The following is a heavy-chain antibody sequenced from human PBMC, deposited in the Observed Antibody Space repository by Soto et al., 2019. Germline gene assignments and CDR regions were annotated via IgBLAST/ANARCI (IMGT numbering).Heavy chain of an antibody. CDR1: GLTISGKKY. V-gene: IGHV3-53*01. J-gene: IGHJ3*01. D-gene: IGHD1-1*01. Sequence: DVQLVESGGGLIQPGESLRLSCASFGLTISGKKYVAWVRQAPGKGLEWVSALYDVDGSFYADSVTGRFTTSSDSSKTTVYLQMNDLRPADTAVYYCATWHEREHAFDVWGQWTTVTISS. CDR2: LYDVDGS. CDR3: ATWHEREHAFDV.